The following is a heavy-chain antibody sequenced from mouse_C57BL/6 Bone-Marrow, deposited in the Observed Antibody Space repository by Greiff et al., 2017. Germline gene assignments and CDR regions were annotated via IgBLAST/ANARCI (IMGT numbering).Heavy chain of an antibody. CDR1: GFSLTSYG. V-gene: IGHV2-3*01. J-gene: IGHJ3*01. Sequence: VKLMESGPGLVAPSQSLSITCTVSGFSLTSYGVSWVRQPPGKGLEWLGVIWGDGSTNYHSALISRLSISKDNSKSQVFLMLNSRQTDDTATYYCAKGFYYSNYAWFAYWGQGTLVTVSA. D-gene: IGHD2-5*01. CDR2: IWGDGST. CDR3: AKGFYYSNYAWFAY.